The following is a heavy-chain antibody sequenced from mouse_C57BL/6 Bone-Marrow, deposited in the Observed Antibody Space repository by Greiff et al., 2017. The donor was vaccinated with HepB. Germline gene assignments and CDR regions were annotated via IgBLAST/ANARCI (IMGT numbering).Heavy chain of an antibody. CDR2: IDPSDSYT. Sequence: VQLQQPGAELVMPGASVKLSCKASGYTFTSYWMHWVKQRPGQGLEWIGEIDPSDSYTNYNQKFKGKSTLTVDKSSSTAYMQLSSLTSEDSAVYDCERGGGLLRGWDYWGQGTSVTVSS. CDR1: GYTFTSYW. D-gene: IGHD1-1*01. J-gene: IGHJ4*01. CDR3: ERGGGLLRGWDY. V-gene: IGHV1-69*01.